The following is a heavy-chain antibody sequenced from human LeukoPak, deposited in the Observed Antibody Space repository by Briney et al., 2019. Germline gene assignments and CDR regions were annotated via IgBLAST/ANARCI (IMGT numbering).Heavy chain of an antibody. J-gene: IGHJ4*02. CDR3: AREGRDGYSSSSHFDY. V-gene: IGHV3-9*01. CDR1: GFTFDDYA. D-gene: IGHD5-24*01. Sequence: GGSLRLSCAASGFTFDDYAMHWVRQAPGKGLEWVSGISWNSGSIGYADSVKGLFTISRDNTKNTLYLQMNSLRAEDTAVYYCAREGRDGYSSSSHFDYWGQGTLVTVSS. CDR2: ISWNSGSI.